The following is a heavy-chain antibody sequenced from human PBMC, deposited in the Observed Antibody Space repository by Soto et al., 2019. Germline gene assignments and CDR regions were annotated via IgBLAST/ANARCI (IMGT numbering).Heavy chain of an antibody. CDR1: GGSISSSSYY. Sequence: SETLSLTCTVSGGSISSSSYYWGWIRQPPGKGLEWIGSIYYSGSTYYNPSLKSRVTISVDTSKNQFSLKLSSVTAADTAVYYCARHVNYYDSSGYYSKYFDYWGQGTLVTVS. V-gene: IGHV4-39*01. CDR2: IYYSGST. D-gene: IGHD3-22*01. CDR3: ARHVNYYDSSGYYSKYFDY. J-gene: IGHJ4*02.